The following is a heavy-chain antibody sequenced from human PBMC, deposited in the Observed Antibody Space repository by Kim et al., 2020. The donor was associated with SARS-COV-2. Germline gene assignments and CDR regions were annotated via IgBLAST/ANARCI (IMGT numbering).Heavy chain of an antibody. J-gene: IGHJ4*02. CDR3: ARDARLWFGELSGPADY. CDR2: INAGNGNT. CDR1: GYTFTSYA. Sequence: ASVKVSCKASGYTFTSYAMHWVRQAPGQRLEWMGWINAGNGNTKYSQKFQGRVTITRDTSASTAYMELSSLRSEDTAVYYCARDARLWFGELSGPADYWGQGTLVTVSS. V-gene: IGHV1-3*01. D-gene: IGHD3-10*01.